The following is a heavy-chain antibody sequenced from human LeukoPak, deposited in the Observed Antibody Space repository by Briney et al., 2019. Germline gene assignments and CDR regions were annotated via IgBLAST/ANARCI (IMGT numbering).Heavy chain of an antibody. CDR2: IYDGGST. Sequence: WGTLSLTCTVSDDSINSYYWTWMRQPPGKGLEYVGCIYDGGSTNYHSTLESRVTILLDTSKTPLCLRLTSVTAADTAIYYCARFKSDYFGMDVWGQGTTVT. V-gene: IGHV4-59*01. J-gene: IGHJ6*02. CDR1: DDSINSYY. CDR3: ARFKSDYFGMDV.